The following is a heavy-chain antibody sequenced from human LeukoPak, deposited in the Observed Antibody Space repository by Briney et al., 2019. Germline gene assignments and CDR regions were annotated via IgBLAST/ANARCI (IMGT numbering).Heavy chain of an antibody. Sequence: ASVKVSCKASGYTFTSYGISWVRQAPGQGLEWMGWISAYNGNTNYAQKLQGRVTMTTDTSTSTAYMELRSLRSDDTAVYYCAREAYYYDSSGYYWDGIFDYWGQGTLVTVSS. CDR1: GYTFTSYG. CDR2: ISAYNGNT. J-gene: IGHJ4*02. D-gene: IGHD3-22*01. CDR3: AREAYYYDSSGYYWDGIFDY. V-gene: IGHV1-18*01.